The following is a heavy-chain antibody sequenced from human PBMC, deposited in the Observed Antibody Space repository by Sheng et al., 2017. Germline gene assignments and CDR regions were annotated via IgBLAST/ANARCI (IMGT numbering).Heavy chain of an antibody. D-gene: IGHD6-13*01. V-gene: IGHV1-69*04. CDR1: GGTFSSYA. J-gene: IGHJ4*02. Sequence: QVQLVQSGAEVKKPGSSVKVSCKASGGTFSSYAISWVRQAPGQGLEWMGGIIPILGIANYAQKFQGRVTITADKSTSTAYMELSSLRSEDTAVYYCARGFKGGGSSWYYFDYWGQGTLVTVSS. CDR3: ARGFKGGGSSWYYFDY. CDR2: IIPILGIA.